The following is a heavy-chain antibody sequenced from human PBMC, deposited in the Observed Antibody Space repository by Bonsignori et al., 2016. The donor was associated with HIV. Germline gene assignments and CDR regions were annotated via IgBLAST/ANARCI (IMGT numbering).Heavy chain of an antibody. CDR1: GFTFGDYA. J-gene: IGHJ3*02. CDR2: IRSKAYGGTT. V-gene: IGHV3-49*04. D-gene: IGHD3-3*01. CDR3: TSTYDFWSVGDAFDI. Sequence: GGSLRLSCTASGFTFGDYAMSWVRQAPGKGLEWVGFIRSKAYGGTTEYAASVKGRFTISRDDSKSIAYLQMNSLKTEDTAVYYCTSTYDFWSVGDAFDIWGQGDNGHRLL.